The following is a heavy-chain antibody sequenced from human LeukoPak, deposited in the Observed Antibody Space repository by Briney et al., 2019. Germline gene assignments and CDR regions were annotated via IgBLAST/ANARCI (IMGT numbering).Heavy chain of an antibody. CDR3: ARDRLYTGYDPVLDL. CDR1: GFTFSSSA. J-gene: IGHJ5*02. V-gene: IGHV3-30*04. D-gene: IGHD5-12*01. CDR2: IAFDGRRK. Sequence: GGSLRLSCAASGFTFSSSAMSWVRQAPGKGLEWVAAIAFDGRRKFYTNSVKGRFTISRDNSNNILFLQMSDLRTEDTALYYCARDRLYTGYDPVLDLWGQGTPVTVSS.